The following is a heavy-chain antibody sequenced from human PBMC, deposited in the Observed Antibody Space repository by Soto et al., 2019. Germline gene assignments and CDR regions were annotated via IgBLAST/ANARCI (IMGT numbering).Heavy chain of an antibody. CDR3: ARRAVVAVTGSLDNWLDP. D-gene: IGHD2-21*01. Sequence: PSETLSLTCTVSGGCVSSGSYYWNWLRQPPGKALEWIGYVYNSGSTNYNPSLKSRVTISVDTSKNQFSLKVNSVTAAGTAVYYCARRAVVAVTGSLDNWLDPWGQGILVTVLL. CDR2: VYNSGST. J-gene: IGHJ5*02. V-gene: IGHV4-61*01. CDR1: GGCVSSGSYY.